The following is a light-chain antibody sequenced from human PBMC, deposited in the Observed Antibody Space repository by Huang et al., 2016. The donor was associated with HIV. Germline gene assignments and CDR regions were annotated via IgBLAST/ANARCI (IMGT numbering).Light chain of an antibody. CDR1: QNINTY. CDR3: QQGYSALIT. CDR2: SSS. J-gene: IGKJ5*01. V-gene: IGKV1-39*01. Sequence: DILLTQSPSSLSASVGDRVTITCRASQNINTYLNWYQQKPGKAPNLLIHSSSTLQNGVPSRFSGSGSGTDFTLTVNSLQPEDSATYYCQQGYSALITFGQGTRL.